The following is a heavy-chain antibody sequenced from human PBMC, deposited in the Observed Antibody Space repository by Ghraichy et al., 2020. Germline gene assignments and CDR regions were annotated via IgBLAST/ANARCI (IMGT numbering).Heavy chain of an antibody. J-gene: IGHJ6*02. CDR1: GFTFSSYA. V-gene: IGHV3-23*01. CDR3: AKGGYSSSKFPHYYYGMDV. D-gene: IGHD6-13*01. CDR2: ISGSGGST. Sequence: GGSLRLSCAASGFTFSSYAMSWVRQAPGKGLEWVSAISGSGGSTYYTDSVKGRFTISRDNSKNTLYLQMNSLRAEDTAVYYCAKGGYSSSKFPHYYYGMDVWGQGTTVTVSS.